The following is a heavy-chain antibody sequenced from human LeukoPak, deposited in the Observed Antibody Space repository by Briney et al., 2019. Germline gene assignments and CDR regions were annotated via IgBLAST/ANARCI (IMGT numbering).Heavy chain of an antibody. V-gene: IGHV4-59*12. CDR1: GGSISSYY. CDR2: IYYSGST. J-gene: IGHJ4*02. CDR3: ARGGLYVWGSYRYSDFDY. D-gene: IGHD3-16*02. Sequence: SETLSLTCTVSGGSISSYYWSWIRQPPGKGLEWIGYIYYSGSTNYNPSLKSRVTISVDTSKNQFSLKLSSVTAADTAVYYCARGGLYVWGSYRYSDFDYWGQGTLVTVSS.